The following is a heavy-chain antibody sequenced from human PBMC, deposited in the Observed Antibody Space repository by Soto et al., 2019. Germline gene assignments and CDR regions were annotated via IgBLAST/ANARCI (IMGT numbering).Heavy chain of an antibody. D-gene: IGHD3-16*01. Sequence: GESLKISCKGSGYSFTSYWISWVRQMPGKGLEWMGRIDPSDSYTNYSPSFQGHVTISADKSISTAYLQWSSLKASDIAMYYCAREGGDYVWYFDYWGQGTLVTVSS. V-gene: IGHV5-10-1*01. CDR3: AREGGDYVWYFDY. J-gene: IGHJ4*02. CDR2: IDPSDSYT. CDR1: GYSFTSYW.